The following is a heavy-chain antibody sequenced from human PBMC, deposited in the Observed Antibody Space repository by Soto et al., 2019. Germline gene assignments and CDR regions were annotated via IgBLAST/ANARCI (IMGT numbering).Heavy chain of an antibody. D-gene: IGHD3-10*01. V-gene: IGHV3-30*18. CDR3: AKGFGELPLDY. J-gene: IGHJ4*02. CDR2: ISYDGSTK. Sequence: QVQLVESGGGVVQPGRSLRLSCAASGFTFSSYGMHWVRQAPGKGLEWVAVISYDGSTKYYADSVKGRFTISRDNSKNTLYLQMNRLRVEETAVYYCAKGFGELPLDYWGQGTPVTLSS. CDR1: GFTFSSYG.